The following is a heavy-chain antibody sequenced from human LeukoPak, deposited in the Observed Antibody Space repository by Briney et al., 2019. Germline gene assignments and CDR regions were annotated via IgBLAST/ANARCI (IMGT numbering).Heavy chain of an antibody. CDR3: AKDKRDSSGEIDY. D-gene: IGHD3-22*01. CDR1: GFTFSSYT. V-gene: IGHV3-23*01. CDR2: ISGSGGST. Sequence: GGSLRLSCAASGFTFSSYTMRWVRQAPGKGLEWVSGISGSGGSTYYAGSVKGRFTISRDNSKNTLYLQMNSLRAEDTAVYYCAKDKRDSSGEIDYWGQGTLVTVSS. J-gene: IGHJ4*02.